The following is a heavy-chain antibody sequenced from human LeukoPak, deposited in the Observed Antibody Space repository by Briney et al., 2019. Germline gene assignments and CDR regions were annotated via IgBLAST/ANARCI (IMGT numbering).Heavy chain of an antibody. CDR2: INPSGGSA. D-gene: IGHD3-22*01. Sequence: ASVKVSCKASGYTFTSYYMHLVRQAPGQGLELMGIINPSGGSASYAQKFQGRVTMTRDMSTSTVYMELSSLRSEDTAVYYCASGGWNDSSGMDVWGKGTTVTVSS. CDR3: ASGGWNDSSGMDV. CDR1: GYTFTSYY. V-gene: IGHV1-46*01. J-gene: IGHJ6*03.